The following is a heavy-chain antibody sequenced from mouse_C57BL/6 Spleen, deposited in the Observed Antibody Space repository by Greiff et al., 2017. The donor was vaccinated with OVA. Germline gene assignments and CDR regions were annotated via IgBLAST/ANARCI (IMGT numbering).Heavy chain of an antibody. CDR2: ISSGGDYI. CDR1: GFTFSSYA. J-gene: IGHJ3*01. D-gene: IGHD1-1*01. CDR3: TRGNYGSSYWFAY. V-gene: IGHV5-9-1*02. Sequence: EVKLMESGEGLVKPGGSLKLSCAASGFTFSSYAMSWVRQTPEKRLEWVAYISSGGDYIYYADTVKGRFTISRDNARNTLYLQMSSLKSEDTAMDYCTRGNYGSSYWFAYWGQGTLVTVSA.